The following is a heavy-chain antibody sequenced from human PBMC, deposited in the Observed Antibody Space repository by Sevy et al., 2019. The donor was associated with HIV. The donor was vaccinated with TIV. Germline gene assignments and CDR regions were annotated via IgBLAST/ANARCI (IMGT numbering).Heavy chain of an antibody. CDR3: ARVSGGSDP. Sequence: GGSLRLSCAASGFTCSSYEMNWVRQAPGKGLEWVSYISSSGRTIYYADSVKGRFTISRDNAKNSLYLQMNSLRAEDTAVYYCARVSGGSDPWGQGTLVTVSS. CDR2: ISSSGRTI. CDR1: GFTCSSYE. J-gene: IGHJ5*02. V-gene: IGHV3-48*03. D-gene: IGHD7-27*01.